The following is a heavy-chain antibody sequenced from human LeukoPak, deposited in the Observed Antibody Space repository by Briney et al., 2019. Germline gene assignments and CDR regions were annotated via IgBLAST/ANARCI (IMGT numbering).Heavy chain of an antibody. Sequence: ASVKVSCKASGYTFTSYDINWVRQATGQGLEWMGWMNPNSGNTGYARKFQGRVTITRNTSISTAYMELSSLRSEDTAVYYCARGNYDILTGLLNFDYWGQGTLVTVSS. CDR3: ARGNYDILTGLLNFDY. D-gene: IGHD3-9*01. V-gene: IGHV1-8*03. CDR2: MNPNSGNT. CDR1: GYTFTSYD. J-gene: IGHJ4*02.